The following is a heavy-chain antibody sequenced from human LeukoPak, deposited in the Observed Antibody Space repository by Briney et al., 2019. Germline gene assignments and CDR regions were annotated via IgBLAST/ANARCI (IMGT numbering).Heavy chain of an antibody. V-gene: IGHV4-38-2*02. D-gene: IGHD5-18*01. Sequence: SETLSLTCAVSGYSISSDCYWGWIRQPPGKGLEWIGSIYHSGSTSYNPSLKSRVNIFVDTSKNQFVLNLRSVTAADTAVYYCARDKRHSYGRYFDPWGQGMLVTVSS. CDR3: ARDKRHSYGRYFDP. CDR1: GYSISSDCY. CDR2: IYHSGST. J-gene: IGHJ4*02.